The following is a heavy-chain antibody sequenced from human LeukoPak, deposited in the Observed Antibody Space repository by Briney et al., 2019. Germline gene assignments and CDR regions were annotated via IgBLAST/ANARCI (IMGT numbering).Heavy chain of an antibody. CDR2: IDYSGST. V-gene: IGHV4-59*01. CDR1: GGSISSYY. J-gene: IGHJ6*02. Sequence: PSETLSLTCTVSGGSISSYYWSWIRQPPGTGLEWIGYIDYSGSTNYNPSLKSRVTISVDTSKNQFSLKLSSVTAADTAVYYCARGRSAATNAKVRGIYGMDVWGQGTTVTVSS. CDR3: ARGRSAATNAKVRGIYGMDV. D-gene: IGHD3-10*01.